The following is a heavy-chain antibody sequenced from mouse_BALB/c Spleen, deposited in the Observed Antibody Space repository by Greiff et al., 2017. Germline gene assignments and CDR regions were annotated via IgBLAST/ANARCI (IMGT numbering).Heavy chain of an antibody. V-gene: IGHV5-17*02. Sequence: EVQLVESGGGLVQPGGSRKLSCAASGFTFSSFGMHWVRQAPEKGLEWVAYISSGSSTIYYADTVKGRFTISRDNPKNTLFLQMTSLRSEDTAMYYCAREGGNYLAMDYWGQGTSVTVSS. D-gene: IGHD2-1*01. CDR1: GFTFSSFG. CDR3: AREGGNYLAMDY. J-gene: IGHJ4*01. CDR2: ISSGSSTI.